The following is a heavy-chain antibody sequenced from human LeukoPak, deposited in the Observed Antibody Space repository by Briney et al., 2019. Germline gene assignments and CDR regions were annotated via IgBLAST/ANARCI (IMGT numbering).Heavy chain of an antibody. CDR2: IYPGDSDT. CDR1: GYSFTSYW. J-gene: IGHJ4*02. CDR3: ARHGRRYFDTNYFDY. D-gene: IGHD3-9*01. Sequence: GESLKISCKGSGYSFTSYWIGWVRQMPGEGLEWMGIIYPGDSDTRYSPSFQGQVTISAGKSINTAYLQWSSLKASDTAMYYCARHGRRYFDTNYFDYWGQGTLVTVSS. V-gene: IGHV5-51*01.